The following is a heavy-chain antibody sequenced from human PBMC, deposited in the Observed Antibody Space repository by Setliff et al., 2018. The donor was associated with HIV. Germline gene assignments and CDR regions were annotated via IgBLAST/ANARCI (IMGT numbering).Heavy chain of an antibody. CDR2: IYTSGKT. V-gene: IGHV4-61*09. J-gene: IGHJ2*01. Sequence: SETLSLTCTVSGDSITRGCYYWSWIRQPAGKGLEWIGHIYTSGKTHYSPSLKSRITISADTSKNQLSLNLSSVTAADTAVYYCARAAYSGTYLWEPATDLWGRGTLVTVSS. CDR3: ARAAYSGTYLWEPATDL. CDR1: GDSITRGCYY. D-gene: IGHD1-26*01.